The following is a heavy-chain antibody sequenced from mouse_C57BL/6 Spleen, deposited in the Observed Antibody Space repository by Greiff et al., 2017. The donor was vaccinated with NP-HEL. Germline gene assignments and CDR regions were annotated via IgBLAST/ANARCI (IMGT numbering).Heavy chain of an antibody. CDR3: ARGDYYGSSYVHFDV. Sequence: EVKLQQSGPGLVKPSQSLSLTCSVTGYSITSGYYWNWIRQFPGNKLEWMGYISYDGSNNYNPSLKNRISITRDTSKNQFFLKLNSVTTEDTATYYCARGDYYGSSYVHFDVWGTGTTVTVSS. J-gene: IGHJ1*03. V-gene: IGHV3-6*01. D-gene: IGHD1-1*01. CDR2: ISYDGSN. CDR1: GYSITSGYY.